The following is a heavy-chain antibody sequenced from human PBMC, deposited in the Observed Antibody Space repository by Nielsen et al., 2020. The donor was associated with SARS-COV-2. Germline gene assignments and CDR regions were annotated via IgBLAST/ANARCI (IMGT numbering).Heavy chain of an antibody. Sequence: SVKVSCKASGYTFTSYYMHWVRQAPGQGLEWMGGIIPIFGTANYAQKFQGRVTITADKSTSTAYMELSSLRSEDTAVYYCARARVGATTLGHNWFDPWGQGTLVTVSS. CDR1: GYTFTSYY. CDR3: ARARVGATTLGHNWFDP. J-gene: IGHJ5*02. D-gene: IGHD1-26*01. CDR2: IIPIFGTA. V-gene: IGHV1-69*06.